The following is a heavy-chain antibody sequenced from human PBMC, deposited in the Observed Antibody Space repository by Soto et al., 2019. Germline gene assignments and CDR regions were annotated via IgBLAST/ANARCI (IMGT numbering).Heavy chain of an antibody. CDR2: INPNSGGT. V-gene: IGHV1-2*04. D-gene: IGHD6-19*01. CDR1: GYTFTGYY. J-gene: IGHJ4*02. Sequence: ASVKVSFKASGYTFTGYYMHWVRQAPGQGLEWMGWINPNSGGTNYAQKFQGWVTMTRDTSISTAYMELSRLRSDDTAVYYCAKSGAVAGTYYFDYWGQGTLVTVSS. CDR3: AKSGAVAGTYYFDY.